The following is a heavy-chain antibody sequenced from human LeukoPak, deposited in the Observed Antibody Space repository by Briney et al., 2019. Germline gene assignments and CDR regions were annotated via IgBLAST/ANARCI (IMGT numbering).Heavy chain of an antibody. J-gene: IGHJ4*02. V-gene: IGHV1-8*03. D-gene: IGHD6-13*01. CDR1: GYTFTSYD. CDR2: MNPNSGNT. Sequence: ASVKVSCKASGYTFTSYDINWARQATGQGLEWMGWMNPNSGNTGYAQKFQGRVTITRNTSISTAYMELSSLRSEDTAVYYCARVGSSSWYHDFDYWGQGTLVTVSS. CDR3: ARVGSSSWYHDFDY.